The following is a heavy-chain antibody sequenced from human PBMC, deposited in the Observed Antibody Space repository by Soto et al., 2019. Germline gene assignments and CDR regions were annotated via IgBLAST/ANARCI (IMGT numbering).Heavy chain of an antibody. CDR1: GFTFSDYY. Sequence: GGSLRLSCAASGFTFSDYYMSWIRQAPGKGLEWVSYISSSSSYTNYADSVKGRFTISRDNAKNSLYLQMNSLRAEDTAVYYCARYGGSFAGDIPFDYWGQGTLVTVSS. CDR3: ARYGGSFAGDIPFDY. V-gene: IGHV3-11*06. CDR2: ISSSSSYT. J-gene: IGHJ4*02. D-gene: IGHD2-15*01.